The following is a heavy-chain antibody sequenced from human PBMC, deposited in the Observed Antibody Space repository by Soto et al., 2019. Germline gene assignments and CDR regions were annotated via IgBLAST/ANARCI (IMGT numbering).Heavy chain of an antibody. Sequence: QVHLQESGPRLVKPSETLSLTCTVTGGSMKSSDYFWGWVRQPPGKGLECIGNLHYSGSTHYNPSLKSRVSISADFSKNQFSLSLTSVTVADTAVYYCVRLVVGDPRHPDFDRWGQGTLVAVS. D-gene: IGHD2-15*01. CDR3: VRLVVGDPRHPDFDR. V-gene: IGHV4-39*01. J-gene: IGHJ4*02. CDR1: GGSMKSSDYF. CDR2: LHYSGST.